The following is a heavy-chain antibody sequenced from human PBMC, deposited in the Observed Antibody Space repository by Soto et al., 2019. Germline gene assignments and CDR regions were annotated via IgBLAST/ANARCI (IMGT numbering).Heavy chain of an antibody. CDR3: ARDPPTYCSSTSCYPIDY. CDR1: GFTFSSYS. Sequence: GGSLRLSCAASGFTFSSYSMNWVRQAPGKGLEWVSSISSSSSYIYYADSVKGRFTISRDNAKNSLYLQMNSLRAEDTAVYYCARDPPTYCSSTSCYPIDYCGQGTLVTVS. D-gene: IGHD2-2*01. V-gene: IGHV3-21*01. CDR2: ISSSSSYI. J-gene: IGHJ4*02.